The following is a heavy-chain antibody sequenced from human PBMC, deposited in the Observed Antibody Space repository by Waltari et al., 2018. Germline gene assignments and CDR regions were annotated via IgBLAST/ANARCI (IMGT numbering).Heavy chain of an antibody. CDR1: GGSFSGYY. Sequence: QVQLQQWGAGLLKPSETLSLTCAVYGGSFSGYYWSWIRQPPGKGLEWIREINHSGSTNYNPSLKSRVTISVDTSKNQFSLKLSSVTAADTAVYYCARDPAGFGEFGGHYWGQGTLVTVSS. D-gene: IGHD3-10*01. CDR2: INHSGST. J-gene: IGHJ4*02. CDR3: ARDPAGFGEFGGHY. V-gene: IGHV4-34*01.